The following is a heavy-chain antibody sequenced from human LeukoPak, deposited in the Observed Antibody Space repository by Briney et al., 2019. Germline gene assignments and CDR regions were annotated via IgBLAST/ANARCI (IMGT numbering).Heavy chain of an antibody. D-gene: IGHD3-9*01. V-gene: IGHV3-48*02. Sequence: GGSLRLSCAASGFTFNNYHMNWVRQAPGKGLEWVSNIRTTAEGANYAYYADSVKGRVTISRDDAKNTLYLHMNSLRDDDTAVYYCATDQRYAFDYWGQGILVTVSS. J-gene: IGHJ4*02. CDR2: IRTTAEGANYA. CDR3: ATDQRYAFDY. CDR1: GFTFNNYH.